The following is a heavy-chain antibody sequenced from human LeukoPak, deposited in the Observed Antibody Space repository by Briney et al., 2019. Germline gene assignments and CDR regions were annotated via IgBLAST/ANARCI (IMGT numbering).Heavy chain of an antibody. Sequence: EASVKVSCKASGYTFTSYAINWVRQATGQGLEWMGWMNPNSGNTGYAQKFQGRVTMTRNTSISTAYMELSSLRSEDTAVYYCARVGHSSRRAPYYYYGMDVWGQGTTVTVSS. CDR1: GYTFTSYA. D-gene: IGHD6-13*01. J-gene: IGHJ6*02. CDR2: MNPNSGNT. CDR3: ARVGHSSRRAPYYYYGMDV. V-gene: IGHV1-8*01.